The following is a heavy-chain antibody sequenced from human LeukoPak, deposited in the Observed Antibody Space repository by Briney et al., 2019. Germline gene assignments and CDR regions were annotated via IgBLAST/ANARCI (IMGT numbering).Heavy chain of an antibody. V-gene: IGHV3-21*01. J-gene: IGHJ3*02. CDR1: GFTFSSYS. CDR2: ISSSSSYI. D-gene: IGHD3-10*01. CDR3: ARSYYYGSGSYLAGNAFDI. Sequence: GGSLRLSCAASGFTFSSYSMNWVRQAPGKGLEWVSSISSSSSYIYYADSVKGRFTISRDNAKNSLYLQMNSLRAEDTAVYYCARSYYYGSGSYLAGNAFDIWGQGTMVTVSS.